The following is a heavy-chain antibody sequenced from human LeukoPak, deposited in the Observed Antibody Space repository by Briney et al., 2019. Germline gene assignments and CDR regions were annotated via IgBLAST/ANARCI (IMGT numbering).Heavy chain of an antibody. V-gene: IGHV4-39*01. D-gene: IGHD5-18*01. Sequence: SETLSLTCTVSGGSISSSSYYWGWIRQPPGKGLEWIGSIYYSGSTYCNPSLKSRVTISVDTSKNQFSLTMSSVTAADTAVYYCARLSHVDTAMDIDYWGQGTLVTVSS. CDR2: IYYSGST. J-gene: IGHJ4*02. CDR3: ARLSHVDTAMDIDY. CDR1: GGSISSSSYY.